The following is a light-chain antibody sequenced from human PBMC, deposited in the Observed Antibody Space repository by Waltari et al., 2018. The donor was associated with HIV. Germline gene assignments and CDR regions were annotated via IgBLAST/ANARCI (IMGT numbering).Light chain of an antibody. CDR2: KAS. CDR3: QQYNSYSPIT. V-gene: IGKV1-5*03. J-gene: IGKJ5*01. CDR1: QSISSW. Sequence: DIQMTQSPSTLSASVGDRVTITFRASQSISSWLAWYQQKPGKAPKLLIYKASSLESGVPSRFSGSGSGTEVTLTISSLQPDDFATYYCQQYNSYSPITFGQGTRLEIK.